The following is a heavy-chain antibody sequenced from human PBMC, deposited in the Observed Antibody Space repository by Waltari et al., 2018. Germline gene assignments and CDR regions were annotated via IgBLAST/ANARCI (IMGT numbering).Heavy chain of an antibody. CDR2: IAAGGTI. V-gene: IGHV3-23*04. CDR3: ARDASENYLRYFDP. J-gene: IGHJ5*02. D-gene: IGHD1-26*01. CDR1: GFTFNTYA. Sequence: VQLVESGGGLVQPGGSLRLSCAASGFTFNTYAMIWVRPAPGKGLEWVSAIAAGGTIYYAGSVKGRFTISRDNSKTTVYLQMNNLRTEDTALYYCARDASENYLRYFDPWGQGTLVTVSS.